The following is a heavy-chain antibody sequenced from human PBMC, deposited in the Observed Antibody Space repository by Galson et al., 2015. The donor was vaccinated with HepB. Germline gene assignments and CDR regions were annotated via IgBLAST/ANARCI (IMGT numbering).Heavy chain of an antibody. Sequence: SLRLSCAASGFTFSTYAMTWVRQAPGKGLEWVSYISSSGNTIYYADSVKGRFTISRDNAKNSLYLQMNSLRDEDTAVYYCARDRRVSGNSGDRGFDNWGQGTLVTVSS. CDR1: GFTFSTYA. D-gene: IGHD4-23*01. V-gene: IGHV3-48*03. CDR3: ARDRRVSGNSGDRGFDN. J-gene: IGHJ4*02. CDR2: ISSSGNTI.